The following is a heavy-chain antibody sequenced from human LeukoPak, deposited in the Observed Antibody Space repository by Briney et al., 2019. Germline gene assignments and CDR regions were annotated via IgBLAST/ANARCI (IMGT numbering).Heavy chain of an antibody. CDR2: ISSSGNT. CDR3: ARLGAGPTYYDFWSGYSSFYFDY. D-gene: IGHD3-3*01. V-gene: IGHV4-39*02. Sequence: SETLSLTCIVSGGSTSGGNYYWGWIRQPPGKGLEWIGGISSSGNTYYNPSLMSRITISIDTSKNHFSLKLSSVTAADTAVYYCARLGAGPTYYDFWSGYSSFYFDYWGQGTLVTVSS. CDR1: GGSTSGGNYY. J-gene: IGHJ4*02.